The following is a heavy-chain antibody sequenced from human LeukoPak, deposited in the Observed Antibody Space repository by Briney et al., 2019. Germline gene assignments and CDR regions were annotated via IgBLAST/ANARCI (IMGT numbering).Heavy chain of an antibody. Sequence: ASVKVSCKASGYTFTGYCMHWVRQAPGQGLEWMGWINPNSGGTNYAQKFQGRVTMTRDTSISTAYMELSRLRSDDTAVYYCARGSSIFGVVICDYWGQGTLVTVSS. CDR3: ARGSSIFGVVICDY. J-gene: IGHJ4*02. CDR1: GYTFTGYC. D-gene: IGHD3-3*01. CDR2: INPNSGGT. V-gene: IGHV1-2*02.